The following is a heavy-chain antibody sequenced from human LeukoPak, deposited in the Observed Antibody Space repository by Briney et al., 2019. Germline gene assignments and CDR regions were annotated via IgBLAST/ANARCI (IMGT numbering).Heavy chain of an antibody. CDR2: IYSSGSP. CDR3: AREFTDRTDYYGSGSFDY. V-gene: IGHV4-59*01. D-gene: IGHD3-10*01. CDR1: GGPITNYY. J-gene: IGHJ4*02. Sequence: PSETLSLACTVSGGPITNYYWSWIRQPPGQGLEWIGYIYSSGSPNYNPSLKSRVTISVDTYKNQFSLKLSSVTAADTAVYYCAREFTDRTDYYGSGSFDYWGQGTLVTVSS.